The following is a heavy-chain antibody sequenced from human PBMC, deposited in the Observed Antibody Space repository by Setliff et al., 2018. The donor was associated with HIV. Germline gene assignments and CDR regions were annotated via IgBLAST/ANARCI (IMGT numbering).Heavy chain of an antibody. CDR1: GGSISSSDW. D-gene: IGHD5-18*01. V-gene: IGHV4-4*02. CDR2: IHHSGST. CDR3: AREKRYSYGSDWFDP. Sequence: HSETLSLTCAVSGGSISSSDWWSWVRQPPGKGLEWIGEIHHSGSTNYNPSLKSRVTISVDKSKNQFSLKLSSVTAADTAVYYCAREKRYSYGSDWFDPWGQGTPVTVSS. J-gene: IGHJ5*02.